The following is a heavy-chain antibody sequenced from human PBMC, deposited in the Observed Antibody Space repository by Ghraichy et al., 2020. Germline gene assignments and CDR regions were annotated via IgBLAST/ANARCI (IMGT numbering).Heavy chain of an antibody. D-gene: IGHD3-3*01. CDR1: GYTFTSYY. CDR2: INPSGGST. J-gene: IGHJ4*02. V-gene: IGHV1-46*03. CDR3: ARAPITIFGVVSGGNFDY. Sequence: ASVKVSCKASGYTFTSYYMHWVRQAPGQGLEWMGIINPSGGSTSYAQKFQGRVTMTRDTSTSTVYMELSSLRSEDTAVYYCARAPITIFGVVSGGNFDYWGQGTLVTVSS.